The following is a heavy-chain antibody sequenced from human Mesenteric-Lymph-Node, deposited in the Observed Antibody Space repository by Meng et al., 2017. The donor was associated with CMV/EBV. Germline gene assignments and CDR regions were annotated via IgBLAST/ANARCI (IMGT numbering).Heavy chain of an antibody. CDR3: ARATSVTTGMDY. V-gene: IGHV1-2*02. J-gene: IGHJ4*02. Sequence: ASVKVSCKASGYTFTSYDINWVRQAPGQGLQWMGWINPKSRGTNYAQMFQGRVTMTSDLSISTAYLELESDETAVYYCARATSVTTGMDYWGQGTLVTVSS. D-gene: IGHD4-17*01. CDR1: GYTFTSYD. CDR2: INPKSRGT.